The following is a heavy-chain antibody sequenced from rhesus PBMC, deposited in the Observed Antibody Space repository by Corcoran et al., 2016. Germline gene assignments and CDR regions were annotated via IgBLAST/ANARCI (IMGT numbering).Heavy chain of an antibody. CDR1: GYTFTDSY. CDR3: ATEWADTAGTVLYY. D-gene: IGHD5-24*01. J-gene: IGHJ4*01. V-gene: IGHV1-111*02. CDR2: DDPEDGEA. Sequence: EVQLVQSGAEVKKPGASVKISCKASGYTFTDSYLHWVRQAPGKGLEWMGRDDPEDGEAKLAQKFQDRVNSTAETSTDTAYMELSSMRSEDTAVYYCATEWADTAGTVLYYWGQGVLVTVSS.